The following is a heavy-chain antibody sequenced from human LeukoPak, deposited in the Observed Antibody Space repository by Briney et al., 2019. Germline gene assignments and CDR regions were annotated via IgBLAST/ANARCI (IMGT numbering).Heavy chain of an antibody. J-gene: IGHJ4*02. V-gene: IGHV3-23*01. CDR1: GFTFSNYA. Sequence: GRSLRLSCAASGFTFSNYAMNWVRQAPGKGLEWVSALGDNDGRTFYADSVKGRFTIFRDNSKNTLYLQMNSLRAEDTAIYYCAKNGKDNYDMFFDYWGQGTLVTVSS. CDR3: AKNGKDNYDMFFDY. D-gene: IGHD3-9*01. CDR2: LGDNDGRT.